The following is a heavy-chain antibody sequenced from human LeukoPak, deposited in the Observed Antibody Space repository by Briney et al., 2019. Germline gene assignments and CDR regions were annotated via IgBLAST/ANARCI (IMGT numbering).Heavy chain of an antibody. V-gene: IGHV3-30*02. D-gene: IGHD2-2*01. J-gene: IGHJ4*02. CDR1: GFTFSSYG. Sequence: PGGSLRLSCAASGFTFSSYGMHWVRQAPGKGLEWVAFIRYDGSNKYYADSVKGRFTISRDNSKNTLYLQMNSLRAEDTAVYYCAKIIVVVTAATDFFDYWGQGTLVTVSS. CDR3: AKIIVVVTAATDFFDY. CDR2: IRYDGSNK.